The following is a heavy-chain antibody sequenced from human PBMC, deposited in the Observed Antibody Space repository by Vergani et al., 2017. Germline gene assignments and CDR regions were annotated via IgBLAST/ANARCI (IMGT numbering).Heavy chain of an antibody. J-gene: IGHJ4*02. Sequence: EVQLVESGGGLVKPGGSLRLSCAASGFTFSSYSMNWVRQAPGKGLEWVSSISSSSSYIYHADSVKGRFTISRDNAKNSLYLQMNSLRAEDTAVYYCAPYNWNDEGYWGQGTLVTVSS. V-gene: IGHV3-21*01. CDR2: ISSSSSYI. CDR3: APYNWNDEGY. D-gene: IGHD1-1*01. CDR1: GFTFSSYS.